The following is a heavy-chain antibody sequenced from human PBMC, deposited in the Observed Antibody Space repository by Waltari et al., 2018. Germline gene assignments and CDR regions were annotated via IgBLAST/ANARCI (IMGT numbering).Heavy chain of an antibody. CDR2: ISGDNDNT. V-gene: IGHV1-18*01. Sequence: QVQLVQSGGEVKKPGASVKVSCKASGYTFNNYAISWVRQAPGQGLEWIGWISGDNDNTNYAQKVQGRVTLTTDMSTSTAYMELRSLRSDDTAVYYCARWMDSPYYYYGMDVWGQGTTVAVSS. CDR3: ARWMDSPYYYYGMDV. J-gene: IGHJ6*02. D-gene: IGHD2-15*01. CDR1: GYTFNNYA.